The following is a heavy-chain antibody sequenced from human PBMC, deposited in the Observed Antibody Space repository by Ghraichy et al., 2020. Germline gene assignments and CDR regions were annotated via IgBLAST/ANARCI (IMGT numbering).Heavy chain of an antibody. CDR1: GFTFSGYA. J-gene: IGHJ6*02. Sequence: GGSLRLSCAASGFTFSGYAMHWVRRAPGKGLEWVAVISDDGSNKYYADSVKGRFTISRDNSKNTLYLQVNSLRAEDTAVYHCGRVVTKGPRGYYYGMDVWGQGTTVTVSS. V-gene: IGHV3-30-3*01. D-gene: IGHD2-8*01. CDR3: GRVVTKGPRGYYYGMDV. CDR2: ISDDGSNK.